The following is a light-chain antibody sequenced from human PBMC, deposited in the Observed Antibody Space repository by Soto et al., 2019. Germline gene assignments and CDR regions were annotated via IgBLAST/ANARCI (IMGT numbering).Light chain of an antibody. Sequence: DIHMTHSPSSLSASLVDRVTITCQASQDISNYLNWYQQKPGKAPKLLINDASNLETGVPSRFSGSGSGTDFTFTISSLQPEDIATYYCQQCDNLPLTFGGGTKVDIK. CDR2: DAS. V-gene: IGKV1-33*01. CDR1: QDISNY. J-gene: IGKJ4*01. CDR3: QQCDNLPLT.